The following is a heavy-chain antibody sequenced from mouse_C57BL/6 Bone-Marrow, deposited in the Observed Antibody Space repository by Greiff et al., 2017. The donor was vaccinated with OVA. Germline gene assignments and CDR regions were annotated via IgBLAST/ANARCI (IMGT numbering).Heavy chain of an antibody. CDR2: IYPGNSDT. J-gene: IGHJ4*01. V-gene: IGHV1-5*01. Sequence: VQLQQSGTVLARPGASVKMSCKTSGYTFTSYWMHWVKQRPGQGLEWIGAIYPGNSDTSYNQKFKGKAKLTAVTSASTAYMELSSLTNEDSAVYYGTTRGFYYDYDDAMDYWGQGTSVTVSS. CDR3: TTRGFYYDYDDAMDY. CDR1: GYTFTSYW. D-gene: IGHD2-4*01.